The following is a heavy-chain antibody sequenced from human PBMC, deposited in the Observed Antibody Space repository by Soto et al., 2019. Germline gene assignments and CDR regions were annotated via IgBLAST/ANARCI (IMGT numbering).Heavy chain of an antibody. J-gene: IGHJ4*02. CDR3: ATPGYSSGWRVYYFDY. D-gene: IGHD6-19*01. V-gene: IGHV4-39*01. Sequence: SETLSLTCTVSGGSISSSSYYWGWIRQPPGKGLEWIGSIYYSGSTYYNLSLKSRVTISVDTSKNQFSLKLSSVTAADTAVYYCATPGYSSGWRVYYFDYWGQGTLVTVSS. CDR2: IYYSGST. CDR1: GGSISSSSYY.